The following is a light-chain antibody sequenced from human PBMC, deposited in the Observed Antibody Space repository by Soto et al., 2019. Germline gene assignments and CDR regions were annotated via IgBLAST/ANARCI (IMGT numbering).Light chain of an antibody. V-gene: IGKV3-20*01. CDR2: GAS. J-gene: IGKJ1*01. CDR1: QSVSSSY. Sequence: EIVLTYSPGTLSLSRGEIATLSCRASQSVSSSYLVWYQQKPGQAPRLLIYGASSRATGIPDRFSGSGSGTDFTLTISRLEPEDFALYYCQQYGSSPTFGQATKVDIK. CDR3: QQYGSSPT.